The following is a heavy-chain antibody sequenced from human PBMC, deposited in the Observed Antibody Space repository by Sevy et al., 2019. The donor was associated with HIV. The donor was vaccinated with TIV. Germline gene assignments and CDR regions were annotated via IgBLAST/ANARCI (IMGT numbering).Heavy chain of an antibody. CDR1: GFTFSNAW. CDR3: STDPIIVLLVTDGMDV. D-gene: IGHD2-8*02. V-gene: IGHV3-15*05. CDR2: IKSKTDGGTT. Sequence: LSLTCAASGFTFSNAWMSWVRQAPGKGLEWVGRIKSKTDGGTTDYVAPVKGRFTISRDDSKNTLFLQMNSLKTEVTAVYYCSTDPIIVLLVTDGMDVWGQGTTVTVSS. J-gene: IGHJ6*02.